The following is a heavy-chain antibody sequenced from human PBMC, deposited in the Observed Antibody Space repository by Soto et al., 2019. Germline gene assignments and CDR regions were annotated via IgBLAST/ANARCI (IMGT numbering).Heavy chain of an antibody. CDR2: IIPIRGIV. Sequence: QVQLVQSGAEVKKPGSSVKVSCKTSGGTFGDYSISWVRQAPGQGLEWMGRIIPIRGIVNNAQNLQGRVTITADKSTRTASMELSSLRSEDTAVYYCARGYCSGGTCDNAFDIWGQGTMVTVSS. J-gene: IGHJ3*02. D-gene: IGHD2-15*01. CDR1: GGTFGDYS. V-gene: IGHV1-69*02. CDR3: ARGYCSGGTCDNAFDI.